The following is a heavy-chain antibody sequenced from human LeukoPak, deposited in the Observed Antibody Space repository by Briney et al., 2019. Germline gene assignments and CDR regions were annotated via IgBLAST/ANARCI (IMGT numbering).Heavy chain of an antibody. D-gene: IGHD3-22*01. V-gene: IGHV4-4*02. CDR1: GGSISSSNW. J-gene: IGHJ3*02. CDR2: IYHSGST. Sequence: SGTLSLTCAVSGGSISSSNWWSWVRQPPGKGLEWIGEIYHSGSTNYNPSLKSRVTISVDKSKNQFSLKLSSVTAADTAVYYCASTYYYDSSDPTAFDIWGQGTMVTVSS. CDR3: ASTYYYDSSDPTAFDI.